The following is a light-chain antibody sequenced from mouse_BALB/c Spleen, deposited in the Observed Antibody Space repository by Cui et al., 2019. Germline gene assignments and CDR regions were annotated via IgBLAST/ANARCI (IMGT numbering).Light chain of an antibody. J-gene: IGKJ4*01. CDR3: QQHYSTPFT. Sequence: DIVMTQSHKLMSTSVGDRVSITCKASQDVSTAVAWYQQKPGQSPKLLIYWASTRHTGVPDRFTGSGSGTDYTLTISSVQAEDLALYYCQQHYSTPFTFGSGTKLEIK. V-gene: IGKV6-25*01. CDR1: QDVSTA. CDR2: WAS.